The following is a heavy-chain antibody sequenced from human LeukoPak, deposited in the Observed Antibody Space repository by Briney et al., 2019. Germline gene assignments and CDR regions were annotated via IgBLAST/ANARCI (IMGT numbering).Heavy chain of an antibody. CDR3: AREGDPYIVVVPAATGY. Sequence: ASVKVSCKASAYTFTGYYMHWVRQAPGQGLEWMGWINPNSGGTNYAQKFQGRVTMTRDTSISTAYMELSRLRSDDTAVYYCAREGDPYIVVVPAATGYWGQGTLVTVSS. CDR1: AYTFTGYY. CDR2: INPNSGGT. J-gene: IGHJ4*02. V-gene: IGHV1-2*02. D-gene: IGHD2-2*01.